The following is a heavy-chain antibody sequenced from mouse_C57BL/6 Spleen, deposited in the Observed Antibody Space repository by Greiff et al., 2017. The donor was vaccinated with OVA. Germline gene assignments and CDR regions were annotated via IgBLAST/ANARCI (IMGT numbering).Heavy chain of an antibody. CDR3: ARGGDDYDRWYGAMDY. J-gene: IGHJ4*01. CDR1: GYTFTGYW. V-gene: IGHV1-9*01. D-gene: IGHD2-4*01. Sequence: QVQLQQSGAELMKPGASVKLSCKATGYTFTGYWIEWVKQRPGHGLEWIGEILPGSGSTNYNEKFKGKATFTADTSSNTAYMQHSSLTTEDTAIYYCARGGDDYDRWYGAMDYWGQGTSVTVSS. CDR2: ILPGSGST.